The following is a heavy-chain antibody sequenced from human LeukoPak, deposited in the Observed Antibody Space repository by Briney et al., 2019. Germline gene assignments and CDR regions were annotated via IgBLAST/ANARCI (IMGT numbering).Heavy chain of an antibody. J-gene: IGHJ4*02. CDR2: ISWNSGSI. V-gene: IGHV3-9*01. D-gene: IGHD3-16*01. CDR3: AKGNLGDYLDY. Sequence: SGGSLRLSCAASGFTFDDYAMHWVRQAPGKGLGWVSGISWNSGSIGYADSVKGRFTISRDNAKNSLYLQMNSLRAEDTALYYCAKGNLGDYLDYWGQGTLVTVSS. CDR1: GFTFDDYA.